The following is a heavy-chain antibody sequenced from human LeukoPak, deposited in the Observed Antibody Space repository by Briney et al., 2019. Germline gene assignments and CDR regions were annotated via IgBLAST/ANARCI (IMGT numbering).Heavy chain of an antibody. CDR2: ISAYNGNT. V-gene: IGHV1-18*01. D-gene: IGHD2-2*02. J-gene: IGHJ5*02. Sequence: ASVKVSCKASGYTFTSYGISWVRQAPGQGLEWMGWISAYNGNTNYAQKLQGRVTMTTDTSTITAYMELRSLRSDDTAVYYCAMRYCSSTSCYNWFDPWGQGTLVTVSS. CDR3: AMRYCSSTSCYNWFDP. CDR1: GYTFTSYG.